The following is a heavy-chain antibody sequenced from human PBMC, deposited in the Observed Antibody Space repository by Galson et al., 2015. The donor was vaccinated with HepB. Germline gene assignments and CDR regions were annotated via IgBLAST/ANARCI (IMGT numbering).Heavy chain of an antibody. J-gene: IGHJ3*02. CDR1: GFTFSSYG. CDR3: ARDRVGCSSTSCYLDAFDI. D-gene: IGHD2-2*01. Sequence: SLRLSCAASGFTFSSYGMHWVRQAPGKGLEWVAVIWYDGSNKYYADSVKGRFTISRDNSKNTLYLQMNSLRAEDTAVYYCARDRVGCSSTSCYLDAFDIWGQGTMVTVSS. V-gene: IGHV3-33*01. CDR2: IWYDGSNK.